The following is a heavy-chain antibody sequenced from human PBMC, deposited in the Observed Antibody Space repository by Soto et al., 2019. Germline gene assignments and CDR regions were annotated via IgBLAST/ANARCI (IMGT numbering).Heavy chain of an antibody. CDR1: GGSFDEYF. Sequence: QVALQQWGAGLLKPSQTLSLTCGVSGGSFDEYFWTWIRLTPGQGLEWIGEVHHSGTSYYNPSLKSRLAVSVDTSKSQVSLILTSVTAADTGVYYCARRKDSSRYFYGMDVWGQGTTVVVS. CDR2: VHHSGTS. V-gene: IGHV4-34*02. CDR3: ARRKDSSRYFYGMDV. J-gene: IGHJ6*02. D-gene: IGHD6-13*01.